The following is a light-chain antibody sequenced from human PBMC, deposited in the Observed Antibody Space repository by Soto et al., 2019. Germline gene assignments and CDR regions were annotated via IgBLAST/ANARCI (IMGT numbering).Light chain of an antibody. CDR3: QQYGSSSLT. J-gene: IGKJ4*01. CDR1: QGVSSSY. CDR2: GAS. V-gene: IGKV3-20*01. Sequence: IVLTQSPGTLTVSPGERATLSCRASQGVSSSYLAWYQQRPGQAPRLLIYGASSRATGVPDRFSGSGSGTDFTLTISRLEPEDFPVYYCQQYGSSSLTFGGGTKGEIK.